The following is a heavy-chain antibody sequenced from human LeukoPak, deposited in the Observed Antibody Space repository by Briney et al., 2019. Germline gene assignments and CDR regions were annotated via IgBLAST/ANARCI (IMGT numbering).Heavy chain of an antibody. D-gene: IGHD3-22*01. CDR2: IYPDDSDT. CDR1: GYSFTSYW. Sequence: GESLKISCKGSGYSFTSYWIGWVRQMPGKSLEWMGIIYPDDSDTRYSPSFQGQVTISADKSISTAYLQWSSLKASDTAMYYCARLPSYYYDSSGYPPDYWGQGNPGHRLL. J-gene: IGHJ4*02. V-gene: IGHV5-51*01. CDR3: ARLPSYYYDSSGYPPDY.